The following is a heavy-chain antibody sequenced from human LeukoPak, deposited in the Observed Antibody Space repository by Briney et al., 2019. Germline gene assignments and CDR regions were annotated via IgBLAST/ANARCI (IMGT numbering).Heavy chain of an antibody. D-gene: IGHD6-13*01. CDR2: ISAYNGNT. CDR3: ARWIGYSITNGLKQNWFDP. Sequence: ASVKVSCKASGYTFTSYGISWVRQAPGQGLEWMGWISAYNGNTNYAQKLQGRVTMTTDTSTSTAYMELRSLRSDDTAVYYCARWIGYSITNGLKQNWFDPWGQGTLVTVSS. CDR1: GYTFTSYG. J-gene: IGHJ5*02. V-gene: IGHV1-18*01.